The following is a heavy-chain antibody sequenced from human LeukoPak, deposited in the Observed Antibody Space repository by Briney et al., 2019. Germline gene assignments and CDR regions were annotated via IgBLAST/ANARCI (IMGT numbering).Heavy chain of an antibody. V-gene: IGHV3-9*01. CDR2: ISWNSGSI. J-gene: IGHJ4*02. CDR1: GFTFDAYA. CDR3: ARDVGDSSGYCDY. Sequence: PGGSLRLSCAASGFTFDAYAIHWVRQAPGKGLEWVSGISWNSGSIGYADSVKGRFTISRDNAKNSLYLQMNSLRAEDTAVYYCARDVGDSSGYCDYWGQGTLVTVSS. D-gene: IGHD3-22*01.